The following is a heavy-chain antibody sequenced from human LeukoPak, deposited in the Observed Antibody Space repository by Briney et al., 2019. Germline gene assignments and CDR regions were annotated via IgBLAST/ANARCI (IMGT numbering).Heavy chain of an antibody. J-gene: IGHJ4*02. CDR1: GGSISSGGYY. D-gene: IGHD6-13*01. Sequence: SQTLSLTCTVSGGSISSGGYYWSWIRQHPGKGLEWIGYIYYSGSTYYNPSLKSRVTISVDTSKNRFSLKLSSVTAADTAVYYCARVRGKIAAAFDYWGQGTLVTVSS. V-gene: IGHV4-31*03. CDR2: IYYSGST. CDR3: ARVRGKIAAAFDY.